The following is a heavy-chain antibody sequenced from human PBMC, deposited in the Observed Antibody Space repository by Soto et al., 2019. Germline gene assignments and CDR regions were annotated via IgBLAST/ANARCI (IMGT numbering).Heavy chain of an antibody. Sequence: SETLSLTCTVSGGSINDFYWSWIRQPPGKGLEWIGYIYYSGSTDYNPSLKGRVTISVDTSKNQFSLKLRSVTAADTAMYYCARVGGLAARYFDYVGQGTLVTVSS. CDR1: GGSINDFY. V-gene: IGHV4-59*01. CDR2: IYYSGST. CDR3: ARVGGLAARYFDY. D-gene: IGHD6-6*01. J-gene: IGHJ4*02.